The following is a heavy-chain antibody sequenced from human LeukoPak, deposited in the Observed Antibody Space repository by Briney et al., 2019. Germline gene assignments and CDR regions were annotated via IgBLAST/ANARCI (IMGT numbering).Heavy chain of an antibody. V-gene: IGHV4-34*01. CDR1: GGSFSGYY. CDR3: ARKRGYYFDY. D-gene: IGHD3-16*01. Sequence: SETLSLTCAVYGGSFSGYYWSWIRQPPGKGLEWIGEINHSGSTNYNPSLKSRVTISVDTSKNQFSLKLSSVTAADTAVYYCARKRGYYFDYWGQGTLLTVSS. CDR2: INHSGST. J-gene: IGHJ4*02.